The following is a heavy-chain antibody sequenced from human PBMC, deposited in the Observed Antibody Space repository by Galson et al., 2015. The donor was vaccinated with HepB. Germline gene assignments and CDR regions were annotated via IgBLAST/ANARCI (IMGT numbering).Heavy chain of an antibody. V-gene: IGHV3-23*01. Sequence: SLRLSCAASGFTFSSYAMSWVRQAPGKGLEWVSAISGSGGSTYYADSVKGRFTISRDNSKNTLYLQMNSLRAEDTAVYYCAKKGTDYYDSSGYYLLWADYWGQGTLVTVSS. CDR1: GFTFSSYA. J-gene: IGHJ4*02. CDR2: ISGSGGST. D-gene: IGHD3-22*01. CDR3: AKKGTDYYDSSGYYLLWADY.